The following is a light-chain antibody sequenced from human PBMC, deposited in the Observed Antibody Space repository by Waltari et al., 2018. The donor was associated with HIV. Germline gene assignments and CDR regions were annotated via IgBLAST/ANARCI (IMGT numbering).Light chain of an antibody. V-gene: IGLV3-21*04. J-gene: IGLJ2*01. CDR2: EDS. CDR1: NVGRKI. Sequence: SYLLTQPPSVVLAPGNAASITCGGDNVGRKIVHWYQQKPGQAPVLVIYEDSHRPSGILGRFSGSNSGNTATLTISGGEAGDEADYYCQVWDSGIVVFGGGTKVTVL. CDR3: QVWDSGIVV.